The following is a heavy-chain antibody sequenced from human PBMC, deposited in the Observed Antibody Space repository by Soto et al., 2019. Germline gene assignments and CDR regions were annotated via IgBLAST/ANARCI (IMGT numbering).Heavy chain of an antibody. CDR2: INHSGST. CDR3: ARDHYSSVRGGMDV. V-gene: IGHV4-34*01. D-gene: IGHD6-19*01. CDR1: GGSSSGYY. Sequence: SQTLPLPCAVYGGSSSGYYWCWIRQPPGKGLEWIGEINHSGSTNYNPSLKSRVTISVDTSKNQFSLKLSSVTAADTAVYYCARDHYSSVRGGMDVWGQGTTVT. J-gene: IGHJ6*02.